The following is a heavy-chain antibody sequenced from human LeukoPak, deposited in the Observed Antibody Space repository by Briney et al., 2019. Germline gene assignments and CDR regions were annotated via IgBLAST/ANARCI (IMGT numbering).Heavy chain of an antibody. Sequence: GGSLRLSCAASGFTFSSYWMNWVRQAPGKGLEWVAVISYDGSNKYYADSVKGRFTISRDNSKNTLYLQMNSLRSEDTAIYYCARIRDGYNDAYDIWGQGTVVTVPS. CDR1: GFTFSSYW. CDR2: ISYDGSNK. J-gene: IGHJ3*02. CDR3: ARIRDGYNDAYDI. D-gene: IGHD5-24*01. V-gene: IGHV3-30*03.